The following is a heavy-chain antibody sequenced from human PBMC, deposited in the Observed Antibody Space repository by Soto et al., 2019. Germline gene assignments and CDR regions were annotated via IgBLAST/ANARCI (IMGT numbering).Heavy chain of an antibody. V-gene: IGHV1-18*01. D-gene: IGHD3-10*01. CDR2: ISPYNGNT. CDR1: GYTFTTYG. J-gene: IGHJ4*02. CDR3: PRGWFGEFVYSFDS. Sequence: QVQLVQSGAEVKKPGASVKVSCKTSGYTFTTYGISWVRQAPGQGLEWMGWISPYNGNTKYAQKLKGRVTMTADTSTSTAYMDLRSLTADDTAVYYCPRGWFGEFVYSFDSCGQGTLVTVSS.